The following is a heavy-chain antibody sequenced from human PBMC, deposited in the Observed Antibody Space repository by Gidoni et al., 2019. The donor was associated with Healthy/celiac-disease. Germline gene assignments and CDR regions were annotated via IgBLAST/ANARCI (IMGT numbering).Heavy chain of an antibody. D-gene: IGHD3-22*01. Sequence: EVQLLESGGGLVQPGGSLRLSCAASGFPFSRYAMSWGRQAPGKGLEWVAAISGSGGSTYYADSVKGRFTISRDNAKNTLYLQMNSLRAEDTAVYYCAKEDDSSGYYFWGGAFDIWGQGTMVTVSS. CDR3: AKEDDSSGYYFWGGAFDI. CDR1: GFPFSRYA. CDR2: ISGSGGST. J-gene: IGHJ3*02. V-gene: IGHV3-23*01.